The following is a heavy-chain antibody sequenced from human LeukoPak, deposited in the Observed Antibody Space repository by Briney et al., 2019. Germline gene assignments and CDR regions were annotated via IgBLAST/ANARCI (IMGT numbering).Heavy chain of an antibody. CDR1: GFTFSSYA. V-gene: IGHV3-23*01. Sequence: GESLRLSCAASGFTFSSYAMSWVRQAPGKGLEWVSGISGSGGSTYYADSVKGRFIISRDKSKNTLYLQMSSLRTEDTAVYYCAKDWGKWELLPIDSWGQGTLVTVSS. CDR3: AKDWGKWELLPIDS. CDR2: ISGSGGST. D-gene: IGHD3-16*01. J-gene: IGHJ4*02.